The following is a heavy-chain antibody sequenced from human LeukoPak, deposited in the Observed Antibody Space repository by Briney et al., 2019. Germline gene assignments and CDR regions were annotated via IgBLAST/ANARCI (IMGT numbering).Heavy chain of an antibody. CDR3: ARDVEGSGSYYSP. J-gene: IGHJ4*02. Sequence: PGGSLRLSCAASGFTSSRYLMTWVRQAPGKGLEWVANIKQDGSEKNYVDSVKGRFTISRDNAKNSLYLQMNSLRAEDTAVYYCARDVEGSGSYYSPWGQGTRVTVSS. CDR1: GFTSSRYL. D-gene: IGHD3-10*01. V-gene: IGHV3-7*01. CDR2: IKQDGSEK.